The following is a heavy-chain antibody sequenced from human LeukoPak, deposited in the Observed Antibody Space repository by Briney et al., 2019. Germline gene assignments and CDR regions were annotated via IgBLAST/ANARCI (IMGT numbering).Heavy chain of an antibody. CDR3: ARASGEDIVVVAAATGYFDY. Sequence: KPSETLSLTCAVYGGSFSGYYWSWIRQPPGKGLEWIGEINHSGSTNYNPSLKSRVTISVDTSKNQFSLKLSSVTAADTAVYYCARASGEDIVVVAAATGYFDYWGQGTLVTVSS. CDR1: GGSFSGYY. V-gene: IGHV4-34*01. J-gene: IGHJ4*02. CDR2: INHSGST. D-gene: IGHD2-15*01.